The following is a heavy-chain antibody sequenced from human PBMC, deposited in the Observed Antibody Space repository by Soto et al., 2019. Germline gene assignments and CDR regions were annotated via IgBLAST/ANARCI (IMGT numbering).Heavy chain of an antibody. Sequence: GGSLRLSCAASGFTFSSYEMNWVRQAPGKGLEWVSYISSSGSTIYYADSVKGRFTISRDNSKNTLYLQMNSLRAEDTAVYYCTRFLAGPISWFDPWGQGTLVTVSS. J-gene: IGHJ5*02. CDR2: ISSSGSTI. CDR3: TRFLAGPISWFDP. CDR1: GFTFSSYE. D-gene: IGHD3-3*01. V-gene: IGHV3-48*03.